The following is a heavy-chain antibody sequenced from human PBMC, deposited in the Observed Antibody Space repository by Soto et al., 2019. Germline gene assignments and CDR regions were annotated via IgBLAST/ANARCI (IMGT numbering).Heavy chain of an antibody. CDR1: GFTFSNYA. Sequence: QVQLVESGGGVVQPGRSLRLSCAASGFTFSNYAMHWVRQAPGKGLEWVAVISHDGYNKYYPDSVKGRFTISRDSSKNTLYLQMNSRRVEDTAVYSCARDSGSSWYFGMDVWGQGTTVTVS. CDR3: ARDSGSSWYFGMDV. J-gene: IGHJ6*02. V-gene: IGHV3-30-3*01. D-gene: IGHD6-13*01. CDR2: ISHDGYNK.